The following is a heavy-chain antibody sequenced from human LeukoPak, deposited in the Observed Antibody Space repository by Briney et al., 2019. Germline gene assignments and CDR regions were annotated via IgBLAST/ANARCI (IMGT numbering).Heavy chain of an antibody. CDR3: AKDLDTMVRGVTHAFDI. V-gene: IGHV3-30*18. J-gene: IGHJ3*02. CDR2: ISYDGSNK. D-gene: IGHD3-10*01. CDR1: GFTFSSYG. Sequence: GRSLRLSCAVSGFTFSSYGMRWVRQAPGKGLEWVAVISYDGSNKYYADSVKGRFTISRDNSKNTLYLQMNSLRAEDTAVYYCAKDLDTMVRGVTHAFDIWGQGTMVTVSS.